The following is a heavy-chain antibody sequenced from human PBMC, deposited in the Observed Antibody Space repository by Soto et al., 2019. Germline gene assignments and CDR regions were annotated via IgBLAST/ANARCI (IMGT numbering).Heavy chain of an antibody. V-gene: IGHV3-23*01. CDR3: ATLYDYIWGSYRRPPYQFDY. D-gene: IGHD3-16*02. Sequence: GGSLRLSCAVSGITFSTYFMTWVRQAPGKGLEWVSGISGDGVTFYSDSVKGRFTISRDNSENTLSLQMNSLGAEDTAVYYCATLYDYIWGSYRRPPYQFDYWGQGTLVTVSS. J-gene: IGHJ4*02. CDR2: ISGDGVT. CDR1: GITFSTYF.